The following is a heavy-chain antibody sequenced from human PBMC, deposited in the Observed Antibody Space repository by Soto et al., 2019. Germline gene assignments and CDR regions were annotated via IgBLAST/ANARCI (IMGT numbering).Heavy chain of an antibody. CDR2: INAGNGNT. J-gene: IGHJ4*02. Sequence: QVQLVQSGAEVKKPGASVKVSCKASGYTFTSYAMHWVRQAPGQRLEWMGWINAGNGNTKYSQKFQGRVTITRYTSASIAYMELSSLRSEDTAVYYCARAAEGWYPYGPFDYWGQGTLVTVSS. CDR3: ARAAEGWYPYGPFDY. V-gene: IGHV1-3*01. D-gene: IGHD6-19*01. CDR1: GYTFTSYA.